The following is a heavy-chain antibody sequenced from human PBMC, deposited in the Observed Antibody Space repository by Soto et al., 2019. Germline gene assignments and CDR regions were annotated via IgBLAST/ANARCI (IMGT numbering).Heavy chain of an antibody. D-gene: IGHD6-13*01. CDR3: ARLLPGNPDDY. Sequence: QVQLVQSGAEVKKPGSSVKVSCKASGGTFSSYTISWVRQAPGQGLEWMGRIIPILGIANYAQKFQGRVTXTXXKSTSKAEMELSSLRSEDTAVYYSARLLPGNPDDYWGQGTLVTVSS. CDR1: GGTFSSYT. J-gene: IGHJ4*02. CDR2: IIPILGIA. V-gene: IGHV1-69*02.